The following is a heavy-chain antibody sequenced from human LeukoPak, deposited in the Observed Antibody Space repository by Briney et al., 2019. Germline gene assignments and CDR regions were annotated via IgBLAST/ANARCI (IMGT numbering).Heavy chain of an antibody. CDR1: GFTFSSYG. CDR2: IRYDGSNK. CDR3: AKGTGYYDSSGSPY. Sequence: GGSLRLSCAASGFTFSSYGMHWVRQAPGKGLEWVAFIRYDGSNKYYADSVKGRFTISRDNSKNTLYLQMNSLRAEDTAVHYCAKGTGYYDSSGSPYWGQGTLVTVSS. D-gene: IGHD3-22*01. J-gene: IGHJ4*02. V-gene: IGHV3-30*02.